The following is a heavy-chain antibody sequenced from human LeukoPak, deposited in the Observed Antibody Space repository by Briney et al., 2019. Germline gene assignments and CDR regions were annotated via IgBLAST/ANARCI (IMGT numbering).Heavy chain of an antibody. CDR2: ISHDGSNK. CDR3: TKDIFTAMGYGMDV. V-gene: IGHV3-30*18. J-gene: IGHJ6*02. Sequence: GRSLRLSCAASGFTFSNYGMHWVRQAPGKGLEWVAAISHDGSNKYYADSVKGRFTISRDNSKNTLYLQMNSLRAEDTAVYYCTKDIFTAMGYGMDVWGQGTTVTVSS. CDR1: GFTFSNYG. D-gene: IGHD5-18*01.